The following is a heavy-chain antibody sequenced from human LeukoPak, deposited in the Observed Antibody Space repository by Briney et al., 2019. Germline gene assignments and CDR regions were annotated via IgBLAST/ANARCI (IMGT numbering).Heavy chain of an antibody. CDR2: VYYSGST. CDR3: AEFQYYYGMIV. J-gene: IGHJ6*02. Sequence: SETLSLTCTVSGGSISSYYWSWIRQPPGKGLEWIGYVYYSGSTNYSPSLKSRVTISVDTSKSQFSLKLSSVTATDTAVYYCAEFQYYYGMIVWGQGTTVTVSS. V-gene: IGHV4-59*01. D-gene: IGHD2-21*01. CDR1: GGSISSYY.